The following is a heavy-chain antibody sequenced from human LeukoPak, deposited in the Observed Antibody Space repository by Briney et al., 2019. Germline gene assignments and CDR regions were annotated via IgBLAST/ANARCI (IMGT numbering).Heavy chain of an antibody. J-gene: IGHJ2*01. CDR1: GDSVSSNSAA. V-gene: IGHV6-1*01. CDR3: ARDYYDSSGYYYWYFDL. CDR2: TYYRSKWYN. D-gene: IGHD3-22*01. Sequence: SQTLSLTCAISGDSVSSNSAAWNWIRQSPSRGLEWLGRTYYRSKWYNDYAVSVKSRITINPDTSKNQFSLKLSSVTAADTAVYYCARDYYDSSGYYYWYFDLWGRGTLVTVSS.